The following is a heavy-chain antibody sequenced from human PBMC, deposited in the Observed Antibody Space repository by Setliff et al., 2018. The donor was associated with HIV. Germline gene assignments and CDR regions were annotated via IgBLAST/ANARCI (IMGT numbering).Heavy chain of an antibody. D-gene: IGHD4-17*01. V-gene: IGHV3-21*01. CDR3: ARPYGDYLFDY. Sequence: GGSLRLSCAAPGFTFDRYTIHWVRQAPGKGLEWVSSISSSSNYIYYADSVRGRFTISRDNAKNSLYLQMNRLRAEDTAVYYCARPYGDYLFDYWGQGTLVTVSS. J-gene: IGHJ4*02. CDR2: ISSSSNYI. CDR1: GFTFDRYT.